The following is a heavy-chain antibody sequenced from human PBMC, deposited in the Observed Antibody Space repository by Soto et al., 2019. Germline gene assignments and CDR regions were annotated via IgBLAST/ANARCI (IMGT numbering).Heavy chain of an antibody. Sequence: QVQLQESGPGLVKPSQTLSLTCTVSGGSISSGGYYWSWIRQHPGKGLEWIGYIYYSGSTYYNPSLKSRVTISVDTSKNQFSLKLSSLTAADTAVYYCARSYKKGYCSGGSCYTGWFDPWGQGTLVTVSS. J-gene: IGHJ5*02. CDR2: IYYSGST. CDR1: GGSISSGGYY. V-gene: IGHV4-31*03. CDR3: ARSYKKGYCSGGSCYTGWFDP. D-gene: IGHD2-15*01.